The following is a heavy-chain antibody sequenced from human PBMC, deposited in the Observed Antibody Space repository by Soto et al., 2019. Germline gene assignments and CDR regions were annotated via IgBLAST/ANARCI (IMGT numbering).Heavy chain of an antibody. J-gene: IGHJ4*02. CDR2: IYISGST. V-gene: IGHV4-4*07. CDR1: DGSISGYY. Sequence: PSETLSLTCTVSDGSISGYYWSWIRQPAGKAMEWIGRIYISGSTNYNPSLKSRVTMSVDTSKNQFSLKLSSVTAADTAVYYCACLACRNFDYWGQGTLVTVSS. CDR3: ACLACRNFDY.